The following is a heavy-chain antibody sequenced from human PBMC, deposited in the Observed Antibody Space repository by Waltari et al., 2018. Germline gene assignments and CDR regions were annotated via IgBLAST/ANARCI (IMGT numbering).Heavy chain of an antibody. Sequence: QVQLVESGGGVVQPGRSLSLSCSASGFTFTSYGMHWVRQAPGKGLEWVAFVSYDGNKKFYEDSVKGRFSISRDNSMSTLYLQMTSLRAEDTAMYYCAKEGGGWSFANWGQGSLVTVSP. D-gene: IGHD6-19*01. V-gene: IGHV3-30*18. CDR2: VSYDGNKK. CDR3: AKEGGGWSFAN. CDR1: GFTFTSYG. J-gene: IGHJ4*02.